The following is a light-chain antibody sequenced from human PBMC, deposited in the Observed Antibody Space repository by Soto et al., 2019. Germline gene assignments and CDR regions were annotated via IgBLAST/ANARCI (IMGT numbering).Light chain of an antibody. CDR1: QSVSSN. V-gene: IGKV3-15*01. CDR3: QQYNNWPPWT. J-gene: IGKJ1*01. Sequence: EIVMTQSPATLSVSPGERATLSCRASQSVSSNLAWYQQKPGQAPRLLIYGASTRATGIPARFSGSGSGTEFTLTISSLQSEDFAVYYCQQYNNWPPWTCGQGTKEEIK. CDR2: GAS.